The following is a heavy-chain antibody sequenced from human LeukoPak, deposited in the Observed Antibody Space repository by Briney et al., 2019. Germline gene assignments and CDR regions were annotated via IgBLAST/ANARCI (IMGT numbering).Heavy chain of an antibody. V-gene: IGHV4-4*02. D-gene: IGHD4-17*01. CDR2: IYHSGST. CDR3: ARAGDNLGLGYFDY. CDR1: GGSISSSNW. J-gene: IGHJ4*02. Sequence: KPSETLSLTCAVSGGSISSSNWWSWVRQPPGKGLEWIGYIYHSGSTYYNPSLKSRVTISVDRSKNQFSLKLSSVTAADTAVYYCARAGDNLGLGYFDYWGQGTLVTVSS.